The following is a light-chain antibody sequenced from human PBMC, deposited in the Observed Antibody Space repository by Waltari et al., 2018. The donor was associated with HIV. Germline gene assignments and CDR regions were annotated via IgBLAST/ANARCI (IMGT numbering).Light chain of an antibody. Sequence: QSGLTQPASVSGSPGQSIPIPCPAPSRDLVYYDSVSWYHHHPGKAPKVIIFEVSNRPSGIPNRFSGSKSGSTASLTISGLQAEDEAYYFCTSYISSATPVFGGGTKVTVL. CDR1: SRDLVYYDS. J-gene: IGLJ3*02. V-gene: IGLV2-14*01. CDR2: EVS. CDR3: TSYISSATPV.